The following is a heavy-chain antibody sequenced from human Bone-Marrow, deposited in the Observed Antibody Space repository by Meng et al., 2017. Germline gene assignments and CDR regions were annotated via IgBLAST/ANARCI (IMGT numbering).Heavy chain of an antibody. J-gene: IGHJ4*02. V-gene: IGHV4-59*01. CDR1: GGPISSYY. Sequence: SEILCSTCTVPGGPISSYYWSWIRQPPGKGLEWIGYIYYSGSTNYNPSLKSRVTISVDTSKNQFSLKLSSVTAADTAVYYCARLRTYYDILTGQFTQYYFDYWGQGTLVTVSS. CDR3: ARLRTYYDILTGQFTQYYFDY. CDR2: IYYSGST. D-gene: IGHD3-9*01.